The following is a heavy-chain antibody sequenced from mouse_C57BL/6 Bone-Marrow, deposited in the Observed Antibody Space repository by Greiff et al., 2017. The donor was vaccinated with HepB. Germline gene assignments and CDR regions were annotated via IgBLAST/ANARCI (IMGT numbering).Heavy chain of an antibody. CDR3: ARGGYDEGFDY. D-gene: IGHD2-2*01. CDR2: INPNNGGT. J-gene: IGHJ2*01. V-gene: IGHV1-26*01. CDR1: GYTFTDYY. Sequence: EVQLQQSGPELVKPGASVKISCKASGYTFTDYYMNWVKQSNGKSLEWIGDINPNNGGTSYNQKFKGKATLTVDKSSSTAYMELRSLTSEDSAVYYCARGGYDEGFDYWGQGTTLTVSS.